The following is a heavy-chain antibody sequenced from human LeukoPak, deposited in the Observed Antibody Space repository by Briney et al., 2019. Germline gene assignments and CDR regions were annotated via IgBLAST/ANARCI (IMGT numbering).Heavy chain of an antibody. V-gene: IGHV3-21*01. CDR1: GFTFSSYS. J-gene: IGHJ4*02. CDR2: ISTTSSYI. Sequence: GRSLRLSCVASGFTFSSYSMNWVRQAPGKGLEWVSSISTTSSYIYYADSVKGRFTISRDNAKNSLYLQMNSLRAEDTAVYYCASPLGDLADYWGQGTLVTVSS. CDR3: ASPLGDLADY.